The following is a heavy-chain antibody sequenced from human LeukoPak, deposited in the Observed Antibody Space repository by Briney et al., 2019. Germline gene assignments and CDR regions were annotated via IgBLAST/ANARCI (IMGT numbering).Heavy chain of an antibody. CDR3: ARDCREEYYFDY. J-gene: IGHJ4*02. CDR2: INPSGGST. CDR1: GYTFTSYY. Sequence: ASVKVSCKASGYTFTSYYMHWVRQAPGQGLEWMGIINPSGGSTSYAQKFQGRVTMTRDTSTGTVYMELSSLRSEDTAVYYCARDCREEYYFDYWGQGTLVTVSS. V-gene: IGHV1-46*01. D-gene: IGHD1-26*01.